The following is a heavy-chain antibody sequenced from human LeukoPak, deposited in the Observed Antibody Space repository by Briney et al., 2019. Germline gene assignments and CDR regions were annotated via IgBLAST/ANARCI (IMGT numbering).Heavy chain of an antibody. D-gene: IGHD3-22*01. V-gene: IGHV4-61*02. CDR3: AIDYYDSSGHGDY. CDR1: GGSISSGSYY. CDR2: IYTNGST. Sequence: SETLSLTCTVSGGSISSGSYYWSWIRQPAGKGLEWIGRIYTNGSTNYNPSLKSRVTISVDTSKNQFSLKLSSVTAADTAVYYCAIDYYDSSGHGDYWGQGTLVTVSS. J-gene: IGHJ4*02.